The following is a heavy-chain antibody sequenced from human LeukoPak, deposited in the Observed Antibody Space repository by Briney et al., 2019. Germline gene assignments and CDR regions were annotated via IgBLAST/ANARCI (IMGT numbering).Heavy chain of an antibody. J-gene: IGHJ3*02. Sequence: ASVKVSCKASGVTFSSNAITWVRQAPGQGLEWMGWIISYSDNPTYARNLQGRVTMTTDTSTSTAYMELRSLRSDDTAVYYCARTPHYCSGGSCYFDVFDIWGQGTMVTVSS. D-gene: IGHD2-15*01. CDR1: GVTFSSNA. CDR2: IISYSDNP. CDR3: ARTPHYCSGGSCYFDVFDI. V-gene: IGHV1-18*04.